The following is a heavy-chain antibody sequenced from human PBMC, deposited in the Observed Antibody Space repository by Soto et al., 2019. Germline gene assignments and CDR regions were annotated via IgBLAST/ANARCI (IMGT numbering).Heavy chain of an antibody. CDR3: ARQDVLRYFDWLLHFDY. Sequence: SETLSLTCTVSGGSISSSSYYWGWIGQPPGKGLEWIGSIYYSGSTYYNPSLKSRVTISVDTSKNQFSLKLSSVTAADTAVYYCARQDVLRYFDWLLHFDYWGQGTLVTVSS. D-gene: IGHD3-9*01. CDR2: IYYSGST. CDR1: GGSISSSSYY. J-gene: IGHJ4*02. V-gene: IGHV4-39*01.